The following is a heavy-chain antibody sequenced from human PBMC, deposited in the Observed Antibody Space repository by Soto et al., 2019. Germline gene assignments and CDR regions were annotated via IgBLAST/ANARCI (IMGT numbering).Heavy chain of an antibody. V-gene: IGHV1-69*02. CDR3: ARVRWPQGGDI. J-gene: IGHJ3*02. CDR1: GGTFSSYT. CDR2: IIPILGIA. D-gene: IGHD3-16*01. Sequence: QVQLVQSGAEVKKPGSSVKVSCKASGGTFSSYTISWVRQAPGQGLEWMGRIIPILGIANYAQKVQGRGTITADKSTGTAYMELSSLRSEDTAVYYCARVRWPQGGDIWGQGTMVTVSS.